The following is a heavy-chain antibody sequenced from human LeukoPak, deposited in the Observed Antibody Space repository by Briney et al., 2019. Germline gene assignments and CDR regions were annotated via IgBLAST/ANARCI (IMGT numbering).Heavy chain of an antibody. V-gene: IGHV3-7*01. CDR2: IKQDGSEK. J-gene: IGHJ4*02. D-gene: IGHD2-2*01. Sequence: GGSLRLSCAASGFTFSSYWMSWVRQAPGKGLEWVASIKQDGSEKYYVDSVKGRFTISRDNAKNSLYLQMNSLRAEDMAVYYCARDRTGGYCSSTSCKRPYYFDYWGQGTLVTVSS. CDR3: ARDRTGGYCSSTSCKRPYYFDY. CDR1: GFTFSSYW.